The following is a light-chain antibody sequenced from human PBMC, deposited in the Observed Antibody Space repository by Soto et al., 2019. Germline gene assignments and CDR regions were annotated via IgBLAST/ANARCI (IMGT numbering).Light chain of an antibody. J-gene: IGKJ1*01. V-gene: IGKV3-20*01. CDR1: QTVTSNY. CDR2: GTS. Sequence: EIVLTQSPGTLSLSPGERATLSCRASQTVTSNYFAWYQQRPGQAPRLLIYGTSSRATGIPDRFSGSGSGTDFTLTISRLDPEDFAVYYCQQYGGSRWTFGQGPRWIS. CDR3: QQYGGSRWT.